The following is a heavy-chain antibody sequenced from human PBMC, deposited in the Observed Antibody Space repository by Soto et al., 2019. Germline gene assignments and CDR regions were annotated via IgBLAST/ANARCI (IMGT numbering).Heavy chain of an antibody. V-gene: IGHV4-4*02. CDR2: IFHDGTA. CDR3: ARLVYDTRLNDMYFDF. J-gene: IGHJ4*02. Sequence: SGTLSLTCAVSGVSISSGNWWTWVRQTPQRGLEYIGEIFHDGTANYYPSFERRVAISVDTSKNQFSLKLTSVTAADTAIYFCARLVYDTRLNDMYFDFWGQGALVPVSS. D-gene: IGHD2-8*01. CDR1: GVSISSGNW.